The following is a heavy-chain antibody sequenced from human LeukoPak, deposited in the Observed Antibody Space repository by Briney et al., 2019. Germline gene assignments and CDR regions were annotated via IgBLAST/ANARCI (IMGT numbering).Heavy chain of an antibody. D-gene: IGHD2-2*01. CDR3: ARSEDIVVVPASYGGYYFDY. CDR2: ITPIFGTA. J-gene: IGHJ4*02. V-gene: IGHV1-69*13. CDR1: GGTFSSYA. Sequence: SVKVSCKASGGTFSSYAISWVRQAPGQGLEWMGGITPIFGTANYAQKFQGRVTITADESTSTAYMELSSLRSEDTAVYYRARSEDIVVVPASYGGYYFDYWGQGTLVTVSS.